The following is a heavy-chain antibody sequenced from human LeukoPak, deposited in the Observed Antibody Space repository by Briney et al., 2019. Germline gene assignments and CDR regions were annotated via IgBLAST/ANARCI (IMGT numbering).Heavy chain of an antibody. J-gene: IGHJ3*02. D-gene: IGHD4-17*01. CDR2: IYYSGST. CDR3: AYGDLCAFDI. Sequence: SETLSLTCTVSGGSISSSSYYWGWIRQPPGKGLEWIGSIYYSGSTYYNPSLKSRVTISVDTSKNQFSLKLRSVTAADTAVYYCAYGDLCAFDIWGQGTMVTVSS. CDR1: GGSISSSSYY. V-gene: IGHV4-39*07.